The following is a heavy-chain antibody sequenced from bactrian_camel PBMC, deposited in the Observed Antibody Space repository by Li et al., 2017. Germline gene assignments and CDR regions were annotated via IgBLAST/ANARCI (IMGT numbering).Heavy chain of an antibody. Sequence: VQLVESGGGSVESGGSLNLSCTASRFYYISNCMGWFRQAPGKGFEWVARINSVRGTTYYADSIKGRFTISRDDAKSTVYLQMDSLKSEDTAMYYCGVNLVEGSCAVESAIDQWGKGTQVTVS. D-gene: IGHD6*01. CDR2: INSVRGTT. V-gene: IGHV3S40*01. CDR1: RFYYISNC. J-gene: IGHJ7*01.